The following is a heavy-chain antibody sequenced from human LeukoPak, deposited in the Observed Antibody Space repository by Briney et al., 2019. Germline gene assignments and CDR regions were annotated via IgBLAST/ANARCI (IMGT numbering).Heavy chain of an antibody. D-gene: IGHD2-21*01. V-gene: IGHV3-23*01. Sequence: PGGSLRLSCAASGFTFSSYAMSWVRQAPGKGLEWVSAISGSGGSTYYADSVKGRFTISRDNSKNTLYLQMNSPRAEDTAVYYCAKVRDERYYFDYWGQGTLVTVSS. J-gene: IGHJ4*02. CDR1: GFTFSSYA. CDR3: AKVRDERYYFDY. CDR2: ISGSGGST.